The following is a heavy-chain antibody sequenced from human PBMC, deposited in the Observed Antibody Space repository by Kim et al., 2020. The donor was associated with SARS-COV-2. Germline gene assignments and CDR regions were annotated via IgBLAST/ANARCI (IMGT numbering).Heavy chain of an antibody. J-gene: IGHJ4*02. CDR2: IIPNLGIA. D-gene: IGHD1-1*01. CDR3: ARESSTTGKYHFDY. Sequence: SVKVSCKASGGTFTDYAISWVRQAPGQGLEWMGRIIPNLGIANYAQKFQGRVTITADKSTSTAYMELSSLRSEDTAVYYCARESSTTGKYHFDYWGRSTRVSV. CDR1: GGTFTDYA. V-gene: IGHV1-69*04.